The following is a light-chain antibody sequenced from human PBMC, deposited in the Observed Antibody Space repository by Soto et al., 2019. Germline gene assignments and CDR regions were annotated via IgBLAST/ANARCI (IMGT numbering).Light chain of an antibody. J-gene: IGKJ5*01. CDR3: QQLFDSPIT. Sequence: DIQMTQSPSSLSVSVGDRVTIPCRARQDLARWSSWYQANPGKAPKLLIYAASTSESGVPSRFSATVSGTEFSLTITSLQPEDFATYYCQQLFDSPITFGQGTRLEI. V-gene: IGKV1-9*01. CDR1: QDLARW. CDR2: AAS.